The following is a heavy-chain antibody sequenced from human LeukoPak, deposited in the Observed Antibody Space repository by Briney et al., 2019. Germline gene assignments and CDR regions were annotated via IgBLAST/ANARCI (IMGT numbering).Heavy chain of an antibody. J-gene: IGHJ6*02. Sequence: SETLSLTCTVSGGSISSYYWSWIRQPPGKGLEWIGYIYYSGSTNYNPSLKSRVTISVDTSKNQFSLKLSSVTAADTAVYYCARRRIAARPYGMDVWGQGTTVTVSS. CDR2: IYYSGST. V-gene: IGHV4-59*08. D-gene: IGHD6-6*01. CDR1: GGSISSYY. CDR3: ARRRIAARPYGMDV.